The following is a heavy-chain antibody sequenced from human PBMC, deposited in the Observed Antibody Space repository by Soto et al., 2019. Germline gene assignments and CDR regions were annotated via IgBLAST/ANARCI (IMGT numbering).Heavy chain of an antibody. J-gene: IGHJ4*02. CDR1: GGSLSSYY. CDR3: ASSGGDYAGPFDY. Sequence: PSETLSLTCTVSGGSLSSYYWTWIRQPPGKGLEWIGYVYYSGNTNYNPSLKSRVTISVDTSKNHFSLKLTSVTAPDTAVYYCASSGGDYAGPFDYWGQGTLVTVSS. V-gene: IGHV4-59*08. CDR2: VYYSGNT. D-gene: IGHD4-17*01.